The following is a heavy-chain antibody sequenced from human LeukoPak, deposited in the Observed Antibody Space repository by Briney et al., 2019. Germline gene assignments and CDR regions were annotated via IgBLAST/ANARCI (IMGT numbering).Heavy chain of an antibody. V-gene: IGHV3-74*01. Sequence: GGSLRLSCAASGFIFNNYWMHWVRQTPGKGPLWLSRINGDGSSTSYAYSVQGRFIISRDNAKNTLYLQMNSLRAEDTAVYYCTRQWHTPSDYWGQGTLVTVSS. J-gene: IGHJ4*02. D-gene: IGHD6-19*01. CDR3: TRQWHTPSDY. CDR1: GFIFNNYW. CDR2: INGDGSST.